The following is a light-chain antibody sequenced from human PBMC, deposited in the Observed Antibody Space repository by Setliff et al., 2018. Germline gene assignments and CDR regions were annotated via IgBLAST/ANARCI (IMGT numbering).Light chain of an antibody. CDR3: NAYTSGTTYV. CDR1: SSDVGSYDF. Sequence: QSALAQPASVSGSPGQSITISCSGTSSDVGSYDFVSWYQQYPGKAPKLIIYDVSSRPSGVSNRFSGSKSGNTASLTISGLQTEDEADYYCNAYTSGTTYVFGTGTKVTVL. J-gene: IGLJ1*01. V-gene: IGLV2-14*01. CDR2: DVS.